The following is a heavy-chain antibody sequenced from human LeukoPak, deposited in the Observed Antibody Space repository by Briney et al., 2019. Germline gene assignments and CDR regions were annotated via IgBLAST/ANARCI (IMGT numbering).Heavy chain of an antibody. V-gene: IGHV1-69*04. D-gene: IGHD6-13*01. J-gene: IGHJ4*02. CDR2: IIPILGIA. CDR1: GGTFSSYA. Sequence: ASVKVSCKASGGTFSSYAISRVRQAPGQGLEWMGRIIPILGIANYAQKFQGRVTITADKSTSTAYMELSSLRSEDTAVYYCAREGIAAAGVFDYWGQGTLVTVPS. CDR3: AREGIAAAGVFDY.